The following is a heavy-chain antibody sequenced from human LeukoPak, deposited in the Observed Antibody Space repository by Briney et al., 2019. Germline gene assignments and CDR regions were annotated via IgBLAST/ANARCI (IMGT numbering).Heavy chain of an antibody. J-gene: IGHJ3*02. Sequence: GGSLRLSCAASGFTFSSYWMHWVRQAPGKGLVWVSCINTDGSVTRYADSVKGRFTISRDNAKNSLYLQMNSLRAEDTAVYYCARGLGSSWAVAAFDIWGQGTMVTVSS. V-gene: IGHV3-74*01. CDR3: ARGLGSSWAVAAFDI. D-gene: IGHD6-13*01. CDR2: INTDGSVT. CDR1: GFTFSSYW.